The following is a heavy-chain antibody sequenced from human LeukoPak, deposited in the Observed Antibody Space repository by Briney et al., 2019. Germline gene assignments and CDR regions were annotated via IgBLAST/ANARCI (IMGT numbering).Heavy chain of an antibody. D-gene: IGHD3-3*01. Sequence: GGSLRLSCRASGFTFSSYSMNWVRQAPGKGLEWVSASSGSGGSTYYADSVKGRLTISRDNSKNTLYLQMNSLRAEDTAVYYCAKDHHYDFWSGYSPRAFDAFDIWGQGTIVTVSS. V-gene: IGHV3-23*01. J-gene: IGHJ3*02. CDR3: AKDHHYDFWSGYSPRAFDAFDI. CDR1: GFTFSSYS. CDR2: SSGSGGST.